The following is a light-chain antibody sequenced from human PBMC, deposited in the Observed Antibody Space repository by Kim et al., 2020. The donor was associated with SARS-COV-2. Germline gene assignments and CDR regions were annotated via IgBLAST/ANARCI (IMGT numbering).Light chain of an antibody. J-gene: IGKJ2*01. CDR3: QQYNNWPPFT. CDR1: QSVSSS. V-gene: IGKV3-15*01. Sequence: EIVMTQSPATLSVSPGERVTLSCRASQSVSSSLAWYQQKPGQAPRLLIYGASTRATGIPARFSGSGSGTEFTLTISSLQSEDFAVYYCQQYNNWPPFTFGQGTKLEI. CDR2: GAS.